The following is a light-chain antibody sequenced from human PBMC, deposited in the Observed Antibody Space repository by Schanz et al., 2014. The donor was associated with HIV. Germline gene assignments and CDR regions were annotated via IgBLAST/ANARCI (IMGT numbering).Light chain of an antibody. CDR2: GAS. CDR3: QHYDSSPLA. CDR1: QIIGSAY. J-gene: IGKJ1*01. Sequence: EIVLTQSPGTLSLSPGESATLSCRASQIIGSAYLAWYQQKPGQAPRLLTYGASSRAAGTPDRFSGSGSGSAFTLIISRLEPADIAVYFCQHYDSSPLAFGQGTKVEIK. V-gene: IGKV3-20*01.